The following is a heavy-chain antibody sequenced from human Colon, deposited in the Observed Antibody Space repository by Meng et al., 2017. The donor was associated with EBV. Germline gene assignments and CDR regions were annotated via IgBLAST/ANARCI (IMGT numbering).Heavy chain of an antibody. CDR1: GVSISSNIR. Sequence: QVQLQGAGPGPVKPPGNLSLTCGVSGVSISSNIRWTWVRQPPGKGLEWIGDIDDSGSTNYNPSLNSRISISLDKSKNHFSLKVNSVTAADTAVYYCARGKQDAWELLAYWGQGALVTVSS. J-gene: IGHJ4*02. CDR2: IDDSGST. V-gene: IGHV4-4*03. D-gene: IGHD1-26*01. CDR3: ARGKQDAWELLAY.